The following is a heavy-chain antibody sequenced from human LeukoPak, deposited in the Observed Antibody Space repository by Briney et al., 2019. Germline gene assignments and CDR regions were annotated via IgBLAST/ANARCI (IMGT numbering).Heavy chain of an antibody. CDR3: ARTLPVAGTWFDY. D-gene: IGHD6-19*01. J-gene: IGHJ4*02. V-gene: IGHV3-7*01. CDR1: GFTFSSYW. CDR2: IKQDGSEK. Sequence: PGGSLRLSCAASGFTFSSYWMSWVRQAPGKGLEWVANIKQDGSEKYYVDSVKGRFTISRDNAKNSLYLQMNSLRAEDTAAYYCARTLPVAGTWFDYWGQGTLVTVSS.